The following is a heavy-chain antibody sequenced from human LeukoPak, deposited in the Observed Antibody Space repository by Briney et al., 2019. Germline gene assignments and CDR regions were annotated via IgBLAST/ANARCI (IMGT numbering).Heavy chain of an antibody. V-gene: IGHV3-48*01. J-gene: IGHJ6*03. Sequence: GGSLRLSCAASGFTFSSYSMNWVRQAPGKGLEWVSYISSSSSTIYYADSVKGRFTISRDNAKNSLYLQMNSLRAEDTAVYYCARARSGDSSYMDVWGKGTTVTVSS. CDR2: ISSSSSTI. CDR3: ARARSGDSSYMDV. D-gene: IGHD2-15*01. CDR1: GFTFSSYS.